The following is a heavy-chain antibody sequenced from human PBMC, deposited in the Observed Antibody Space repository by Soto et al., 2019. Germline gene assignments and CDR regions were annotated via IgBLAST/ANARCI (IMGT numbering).Heavy chain of an antibody. J-gene: IGHJ4*02. CDR2: IYSGGST. D-gene: IGHD1-26*01. CDR1: GFTVSSNY. Sequence: EVQLVESGGGLVQPGGSLRLSCAASGFTVSSNYMSWVRQAPGKGLEWVSVIYSGGSTYYADSVKGRFTISRHNSRNTLYLQMNGVSVEDTAVYYCARTEYSGSDYRDYWGQGTLVTVSS. CDR3: ARTEYSGSDYRDY. V-gene: IGHV3-53*04.